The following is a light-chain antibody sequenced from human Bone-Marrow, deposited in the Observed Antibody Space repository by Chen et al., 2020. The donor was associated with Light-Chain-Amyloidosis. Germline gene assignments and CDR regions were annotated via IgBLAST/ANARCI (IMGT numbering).Light chain of an antibody. J-gene: IGLJ1*01. CDR3: SSYTITNTLV. CDR2: EVT. CDR1: SSDVGRDNH. V-gene: IGLV2-14*01. Sequence: QSALTQPASVSGSPGQSITISCTGTSSDVGRDNHVSWYQQHPDKAPKLMIYEVTNRPSWVHDRFSGSKSDTTASLTISELQTEDEADYYCSSYTITNTLVFGSGTKVTVL.